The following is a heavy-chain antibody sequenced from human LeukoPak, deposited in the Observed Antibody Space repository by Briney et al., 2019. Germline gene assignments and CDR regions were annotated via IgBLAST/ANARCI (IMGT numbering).Heavy chain of an antibody. CDR3: RGPLW. Sequence: PGGSLRLSCAASGFTFSDHYMDWVRQAPGKGLEWVGRTRNKANSYTTEYAASVKGRFTISRDDSKNSLYLQMNSLKTEETAVYYCRGPLWWGQRTLVTVSS. CDR1: GFTFSDHY. D-gene: IGHD3-10*01. V-gene: IGHV3-72*01. J-gene: IGHJ4*02. CDR2: TRNKANSYTT.